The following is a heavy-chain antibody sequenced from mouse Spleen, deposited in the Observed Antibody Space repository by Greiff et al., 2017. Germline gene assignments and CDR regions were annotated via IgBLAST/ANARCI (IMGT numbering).Heavy chain of an antibody. CDR1: GYSFTSYY. V-gene: IGHV1-66*01. CDR3: ARGANWEYFDY. D-gene: IGHD4-1*01. J-gene: IGHJ2*01. CDR2: IYPGSGNT. Sequence: VQLQQSGPELVKPGASVKISCKASGYSFTSYYIHWVKQRPGQGLEWIGWIYPGSGNTKYNEKFKGKATLTADTSSSTAYMQLSSLTSEDSAVYYCARGANWEYFDYWGQGTTLTVSS.